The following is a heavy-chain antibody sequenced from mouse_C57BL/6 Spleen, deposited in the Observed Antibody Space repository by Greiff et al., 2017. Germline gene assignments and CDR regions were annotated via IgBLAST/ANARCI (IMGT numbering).Heavy chain of an antibody. CDR3: ARHPFITTVVYWYFDV. V-gene: IGHV5-6*01. J-gene: IGHJ1*03. CDR2: ISSGGSYT. D-gene: IGHD1-1*01. Sequence: EVKLVESGGDLVKPGGSLKLSCAASGFTFSSYGMSWVRQTPDKRLEWVATISSGGSYTYYPDSVKGRFTISRDNAKNTLYLQMSSLKSEDTAMYYCARHPFITTVVYWYFDVWGTGTTVTVSS. CDR1: GFTFSSYG.